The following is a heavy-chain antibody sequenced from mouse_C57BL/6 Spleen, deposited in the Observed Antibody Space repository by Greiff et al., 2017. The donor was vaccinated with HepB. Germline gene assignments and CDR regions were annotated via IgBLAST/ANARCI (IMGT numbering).Heavy chain of an antibody. V-gene: IGHV1-55*01. J-gene: IGHJ4*01. Sequence: VQLQQPGAELVKPGASVKMSCKASGYTFTSYWITWVKQRPGQGLEWIGDIYPGSGSTNYNEKFKSKATLTVDTSSSTAYMQLSSLTSEDSAVYYCAISLYYYGSSYNYAMDYWGQGTSVTVSS. CDR1: GYTFTSYW. CDR3: AISLYYYGSSYNYAMDY. D-gene: IGHD1-1*01. CDR2: IYPGSGST.